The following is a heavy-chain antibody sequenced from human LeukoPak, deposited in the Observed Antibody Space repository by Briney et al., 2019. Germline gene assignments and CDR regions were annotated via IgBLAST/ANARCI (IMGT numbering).Heavy chain of an antibody. V-gene: IGHV4-39*07. Sequence: PSETLSLTCTVSGGSISSSSYYWGWIRQPPGKGLEWIGSIYYSGSTYYNPSLKSRVTISVDTSKNQFSLKLSSVTAADTAVYYCARQYYYGSGSYPNYFDYWGQGTLVTVSS. CDR1: GGSISSSSYY. D-gene: IGHD3-10*01. CDR3: ARQYYYGSGSYPNYFDY. J-gene: IGHJ4*02. CDR2: IYYSGST.